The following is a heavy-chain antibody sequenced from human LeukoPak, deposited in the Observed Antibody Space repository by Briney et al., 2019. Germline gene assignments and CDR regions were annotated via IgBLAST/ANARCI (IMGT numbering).Heavy chain of an antibody. CDR3: AGGLQWLSFDQ. V-gene: IGHV4-59*01. CDR2: ISYSGST. D-gene: IGHD6-19*01. J-gene: IGHJ4*02. Sequence: SETLSHTCTVCGGSISSYYWSWIRKLPAKGLEWIGYISYSGSTNYNPSLKSRVTISTDTSKNQFSLKLSSVTAADTAVYYCAGGLQWLSFDQWGQGTLVTLSS. CDR1: GGSISSYY.